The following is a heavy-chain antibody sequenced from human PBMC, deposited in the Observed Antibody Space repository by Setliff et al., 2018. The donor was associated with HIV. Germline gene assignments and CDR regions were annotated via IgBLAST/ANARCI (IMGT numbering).Heavy chain of an antibody. D-gene: IGHD3-10*01. J-gene: IGHJ4*02. V-gene: IGHV4-61*03. Sequence: SETLSLTCSVSGVSVSINSYFWSWIRQPPGGGLEFIGYIYSSGATSYSPSLKSRVTLSVDTSKNHFSLRMSSVTAADTAMYYCARASYYGSGIYYIWGYFDYWGQGTLVTVSS. CDR1: GVSVSINSYF. CDR2: IYSSGAT. CDR3: ARASYYGSGIYYIWGYFDY.